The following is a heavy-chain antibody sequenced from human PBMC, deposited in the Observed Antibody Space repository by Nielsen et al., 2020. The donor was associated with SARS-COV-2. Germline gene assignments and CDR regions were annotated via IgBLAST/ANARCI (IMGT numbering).Heavy chain of an antibody. CDR2: INHSGRT. CDR1: GGSFSGYY. Sequence: SETLSLTCAVYGGSFSGYYWSWIRQPRGKGLEWIGEINHSGRTNYKPSLKSRVTISVDTYKNQFSLKLSSVTDADTAVYYCARYTGYSSGWYLSPYNWFDPWGQGTLVTVSS. D-gene: IGHD6-19*01. J-gene: IGHJ5*02. CDR3: ARYTGYSSGWYLSPYNWFDP. V-gene: IGHV4-34*01.